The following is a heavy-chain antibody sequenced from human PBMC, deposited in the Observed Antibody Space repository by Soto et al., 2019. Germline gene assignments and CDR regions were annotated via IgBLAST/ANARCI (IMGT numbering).Heavy chain of an antibody. J-gene: IGHJ4*02. V-gene: IGHV4-59*01. CDR2: VHHTGRT. Sequence: WTWIRQSPGKGLEWIGYVHHTGRTEYNPSLESRVTISIDMSKKQFSLQLTSVTAADTAVYFCARDDTTGLLEFWGQGTLVTVSS. CDR3: ARDDTTGLLEF.